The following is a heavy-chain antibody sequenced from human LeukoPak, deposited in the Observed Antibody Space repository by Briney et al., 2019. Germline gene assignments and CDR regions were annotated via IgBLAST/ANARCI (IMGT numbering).Heavy chain of an antibody. V-gene: IGHV4-59*08. CDR3: ARQGPGGRAFDI. CDR2: IHYSGST. CDR1: GRSISSYY. D-gene: IGHD2-8*02. Sequence: SETLSLTCTVSGRSISSYYWSWIRQPPGRGLGWIGYIHYSGSTNYNPSLKSRVTISVDTSKNQFSLKMTSVTAADTAVYYCARQGPGGRAFDIWGQGTTVTVSS. J-gene: IGHJ3*02.